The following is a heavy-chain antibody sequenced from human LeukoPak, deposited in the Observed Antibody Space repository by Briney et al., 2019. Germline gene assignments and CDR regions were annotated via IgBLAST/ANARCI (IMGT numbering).Heavy chain of an antibody. V-gene: IGHV3-30*04. D-gene: IGHD6-6*01. CDR1: GFTFSSYA. Sequence: GGSLRLSCAASGFTFSSYAMSWVRQAPGKGLEWVAVISYDGSNKYYADSVKGRFTISRDNSKNTLYLQMNSLRAEDTAVYYCARESSSSSVYFQHWGQGTLVTVSS. CDR2: ISYDGSNK. CDR3: ARESSSSSVYFQH. J-gene: IGHJ1*01.